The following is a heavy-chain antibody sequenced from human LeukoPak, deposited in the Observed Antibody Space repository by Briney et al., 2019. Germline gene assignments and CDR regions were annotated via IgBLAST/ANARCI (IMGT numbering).Heavy chain of an antibody. CDR3: AHPTGYSSSWYGNWFDP. CDR2: ISASGGST. J-gene: IGHJ5*02. D-gene: IGHD6-13*01. V-gene: IGHV3-23*01. CDR1: GFTFSSYA. Sequence: GGSLRLSCAASGFTFSSYAMSWVRQAPGKGLEWVSAISASGGSTYYADSVKGRFTISRDNSKNTLYLQMNSLRAEDTAVYYCAHPTGYSSSWYGNWFDPWGQGTLVTVSS.